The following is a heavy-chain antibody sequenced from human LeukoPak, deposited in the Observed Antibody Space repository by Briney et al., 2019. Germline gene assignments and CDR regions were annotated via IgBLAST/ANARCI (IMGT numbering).Heavy chain of an antibody. CDR1: GGTFSNYA. J-gene: IGHJ4*02. Sequence: SVRVSCKASGGTFSNYAISWVRQAPGQGLEWMGGIIPIFGTANYAQKFRGRVTITADKSTRTAYMELSSLRSEDTAVYYCARRRDGYDFDYWGQGTLVTVSS. D-gene: IGHD5-24*01. CDR3: ARRRDGYDFDY. CDR2: IIPIFGTA. V-gene: IGHV1-69*06.